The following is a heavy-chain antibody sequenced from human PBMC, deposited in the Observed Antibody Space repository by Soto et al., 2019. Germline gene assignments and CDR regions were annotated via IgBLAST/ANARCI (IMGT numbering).Heavy chain of an antibody. V-gene: IGHV3-30*18. CDR1: GFTFNSYG. J-gene: IGHJ4*02. Sequence: PGGSLRLSCAASGFTFNSYGIHWVRQAPGKGLEWVAGVSYDGSKEYYTESVRGRFTISRDHSRNTLDLQMNSLRAEDTAVYYCAKDTYYHDSSGYYVFDCWGQGT. CDR2: VSYDGSKE. D-gene: IGHD3-22*01. CDR3: AKDTYYHDSSGYYVFDC.